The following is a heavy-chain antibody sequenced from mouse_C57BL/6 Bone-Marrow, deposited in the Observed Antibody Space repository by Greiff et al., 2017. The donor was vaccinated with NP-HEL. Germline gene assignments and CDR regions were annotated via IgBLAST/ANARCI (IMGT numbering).Heavy chain of an antibody. CDR3: ARAREYFDV. Sequence: DVKLVESGGGLVQPGGSLSLSCAASGFTFTDYYMSWVRQPPGKALEWLGFIRNKANGYTTEYSASVKGRFTISRDNSQSILYLQMNALRAEDSATYYCARAREYFDVWGTGTTVTVSS. V-gene: IGHV7-3*01. CDR2: IRNKANGYTT. J-gene: IGHJ1*03. CDR1: GFTFTDYY.